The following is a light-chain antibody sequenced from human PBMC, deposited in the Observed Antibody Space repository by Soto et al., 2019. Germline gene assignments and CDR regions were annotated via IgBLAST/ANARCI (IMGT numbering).Light chain of an antibody. Sequence: QSVLTQPASGSGSPGQSSSISYTGTSSDVGSYNLVSWYQQHPGKAPKLMIYEVSKRPSGVSNRFSGSKSGNTASLTISGLQAEDEADYYCCSYAGSSTFYVFGTGTKVTVL. J-gene: IGLJ1*01. CDR1: SSDVGSYNL. CDR2: EVS. CDR3: CSYAGSSTFYV. V-gene: IGLV2-23*02.